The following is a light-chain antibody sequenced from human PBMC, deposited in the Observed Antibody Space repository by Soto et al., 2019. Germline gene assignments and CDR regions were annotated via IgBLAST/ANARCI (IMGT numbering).Light chain of an antibody. Sequence: QSVLTQPASVSGSPGQSITISCTGTSSDVGDYNYVSWYQQHPGKAPKLMIFEVSNRPSGVSNRFSGSKSGNTASLTISGLQAEDGADYYCSSYTSISTYVFGTGTKVTVL. V-gene: IGLV2-14*01. CDR1: SSDVGDYNY. J-gene: IGLJ1*01. CDR2: EVS. CDR3: SSYTSISTYV.